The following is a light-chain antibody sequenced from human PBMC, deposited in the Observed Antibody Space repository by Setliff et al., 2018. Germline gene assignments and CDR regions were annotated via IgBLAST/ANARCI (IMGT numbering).Light chain of an antibody. CDR3: LSYTSETTHAL. Sequence: QSALTQPASVSGSPGQSITISCSGTIGDVGAYDFVSWYQHHPGKAPKLMIYEVTKRPSGVSDRFSGSKSGNTASLTISGLQAEDEADYYCLSYTSETTHALFAGGTKVTVL. V-gene: IGLV2-14*01. CDR2: EVT. CDR1: IGDVGAYDF. J-gene: IGLJ2*01.